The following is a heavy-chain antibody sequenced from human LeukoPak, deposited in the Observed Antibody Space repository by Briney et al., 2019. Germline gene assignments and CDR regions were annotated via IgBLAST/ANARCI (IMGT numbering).Heavy chain of an antibody. CDR3: ARDSSSSIQV. CDR2: LYYSANT. D-gene: IGHD6-13*01. V-gene: IGHV4-30-4*01. CDR1: GASMSSGDYY. Sequence: SQTLSLTCTVSGASMSSGDYYWGWLREPPGKGLEWIVHLYYSANTSYYNPSLKSPVTISLDTSKNQFSLKLSSVTAADTAVYYCARDSSSSIQVWGQGTLVTVSS. J-gene: IGHJ4*02.